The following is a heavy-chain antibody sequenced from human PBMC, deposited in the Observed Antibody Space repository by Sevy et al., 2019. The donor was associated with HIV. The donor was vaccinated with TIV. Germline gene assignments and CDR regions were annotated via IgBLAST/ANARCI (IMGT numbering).Heavy chain of an antibody. CDR2: ISSSGTTI. CDR1: GFTFSSYE. D-gene: IGHD6-13*01. CDR3: AREGMYSSSWYVPGAAKNYYYYGMDV. J-gene: IGHJ6*02. Sequence: GGSLRLSCAASGFTFSSYEMNWVRQAPGKGLQWVSYISSSGTTIYYVDSVKGRFTISRDNAKNSLYLQMNSLRAEDTAVYYCAREGMYSSSWYVPGAAKNYYYYGMDVWGQGTTVTVSS. V-gene: IGHV3-48*03.